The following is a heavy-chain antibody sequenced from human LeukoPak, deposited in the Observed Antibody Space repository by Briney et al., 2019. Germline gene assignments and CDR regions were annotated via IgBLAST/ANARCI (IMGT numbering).Heavy chain of an antibody. Sequence: GWSLRLSCAASGFTFSKYWMHWVRQAPGKGLVWVSRIYIDGTGIVYAGSVKGRFIISRDNAKNTLYLQMNSLRVEDTAVYYCARAPPSNGYSYHFDIWGQGTMVTVSS. CDR2: IYIDGTGI. CDR1: GFTFSKYW. V-gene: IGHV3-74*01. J-gene: IGHJ3*02. D-gene: IGHD5-18*01. CDR3: ARAPPSNGYSYHFDI.